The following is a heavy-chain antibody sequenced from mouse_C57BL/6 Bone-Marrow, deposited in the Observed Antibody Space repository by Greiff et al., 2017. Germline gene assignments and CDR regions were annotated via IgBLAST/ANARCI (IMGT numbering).Heavy chain of an antibody. V-gene: IGHV1-55*01. CDR1: GYTFTSYW. J-gene: IGHJ1*03. Sequence: QVQLQQPGAELVKPGASVKMSCKASGYTFTSYWITWVKQRPGQGLEWIGDIYPGSGSTNYNEKFKSKATLTVDTSSSTAYMQLSSLTSEDSAVYYCAREYYGSGYWYFDVWGTGTAATVSS. D-gene: IGHD1-1*01. CDR2: IYPGSGST. CDR3: AREYYGSGYWYFDV.